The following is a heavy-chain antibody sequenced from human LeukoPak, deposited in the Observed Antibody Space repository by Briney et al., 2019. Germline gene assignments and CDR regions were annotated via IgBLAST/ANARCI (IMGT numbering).Heavy chain of an antibody. CDR1: GFTFSSYY. CDR2: ISSDGDYR. Sequence: GGPLRLSCAASGFTFSSYYMSWVRQAPGKGLEWVSSISSDGDYRYYADSLRGRFTISRDNAENSLFLQMNSLRTGDTAVYYCAREISSGWYLVDYWGQGALVTVSS. J-gene: IGHJ4*02. D-gene: IGHD6-19*01. V-gene: IGHV3-21*01. CDR3: AREISSGWYLVDY.